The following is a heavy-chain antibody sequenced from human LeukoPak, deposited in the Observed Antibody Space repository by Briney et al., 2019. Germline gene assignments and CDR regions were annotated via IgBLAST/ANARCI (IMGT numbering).Heavy chain of an antibody. V-gene: IGHV3-30-3*01. CDR3: ARAGIEYYDSSGYYLNWFDP. J-gene: IGHJ5*02. D-gene: IGHD3-22*01. Sequence: GGSLRLSWAASGFTFSSYAMPWVRQAPGKGLEWVAVISYDGSNKYYADSVKGRFTISRDNSKNTLYLQMNSLRAEDTAVYYCARAGIEYYDSSGYYLNWFDPWGQGTLVTVSS. CDR1: GFTFSSYA. CDR2: ISYDGSNK.